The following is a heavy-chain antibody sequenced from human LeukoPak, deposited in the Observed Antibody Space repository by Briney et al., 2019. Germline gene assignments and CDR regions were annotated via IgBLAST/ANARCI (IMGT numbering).Heavy chain of an antibody. J-gene: IGHJ4*02. CDR2: IYSGGST. CDR1: GFTVSSNY. D-gene: IGHD3-16*01. V-gene: IGHV3-66*01. CDR3: ASRHYDYVWGATEDY. Sequence: GGSLRLSCAASGFTVSSNYMSWVRQAPGKGLEWVSVIYSGGSTYYADSVKGRFTISRDNSKNTLYLQMNSLRAEDTAAYYCASRHYDYVWGATEDYWGQGTLVTVSS.